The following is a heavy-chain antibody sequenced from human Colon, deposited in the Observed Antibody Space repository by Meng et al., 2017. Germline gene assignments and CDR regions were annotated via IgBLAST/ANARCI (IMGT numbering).Heavy chain of an antibody. J-gene: IGHJ4*02. CDR3: ARDSGITFDH. CDR1: GFTFDSHP. Sequence: VQLVESGGGLVQPGESLRLSCAASGFTFDSHPMHWVRQAPGKGLEWVALISYDGRLKEYGDSVKGRFTIARDNANNTVYLQMNSLRAEDTAVYHCARDSGITFDHWGQGALVTVSS. V-gene: IGHV3-30*01. CDR2: ISYDGRLK. D-gene: IGHD1-14*01.